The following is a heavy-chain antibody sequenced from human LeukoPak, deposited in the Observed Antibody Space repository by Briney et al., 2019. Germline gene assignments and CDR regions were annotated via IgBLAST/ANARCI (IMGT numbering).Heavy chain of an antibody. CDR2: ISSSSSYI. J-gene: IGHJ4*02. CDR1: GFTFSSYS. Sequence: PGGSLRLSCAASGFTFSSYSMNWVRQAPGKGLEWVSSISSSSSYIYCADSVKGRFTISRDNAKNSLYLQMNSLRAEDTAVYYCAGEPGRHYYDYVGGSYRSGGEFDYWGQGTLVTVSS. V-gene: IGHV3-21*01. CDR3: AGEPGRHYYDYVGGSYRSGGEFDY. D-gene: IGHD3-16*02.